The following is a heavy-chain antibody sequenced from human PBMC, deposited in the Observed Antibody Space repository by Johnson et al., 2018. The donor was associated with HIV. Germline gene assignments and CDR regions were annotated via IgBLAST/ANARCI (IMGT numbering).Heavy chain of an antibody. CDR3: ARGRGALDI. Sequence: QLVESGGGVVQPGGSLRLSCEVSGFTFSGYAMSWVRQAPGKGLEWVSAIGTAGDTYYPGSVKGRFTISRENAKNSLYLQMNSLRAGDTAVYYCARGRGALDIWGQGTMVTVSS. CDR1: GFTFSGYA. D-gene: IGHD3-16*01. V-gene: IGHV3-13*01. CDR2: IGTAGDT. J-gene: IGHJ3*02.